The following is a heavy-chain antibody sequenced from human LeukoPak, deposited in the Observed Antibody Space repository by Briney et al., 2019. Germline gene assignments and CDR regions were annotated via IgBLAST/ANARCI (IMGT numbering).Heavy chain of an antibody. CDR1: GYTFTVYY. CDR3: ARGEYRYGNDY. J-gene: IGHJ4*02. Sequence: GASVKVSCKTSGYTFTVYYMHWVRQAPGQGLEWMGWINPNSGGTNYAEKFQGRVTMTRDTSISTVYMELTRLTSDDTAMYYCARGEYRYGNDYWGQGTLVTVSS. CDR2: INPNSGGT. D-gene: IGHD5-18*01. V-gene: IGHV1-2*02.